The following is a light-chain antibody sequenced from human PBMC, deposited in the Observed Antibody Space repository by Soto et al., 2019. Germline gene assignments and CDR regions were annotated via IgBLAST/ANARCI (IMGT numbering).Light chain of an antibody. J-gene: IGKJ4*02. V-gene: IGKV1-33*01. CDR2: DAS. Sequence: DIEMTQSPSSLSASVGDRVAITCQASQDIDTYLHWYQQKPGKAPNVLIYDASTLETGVPSRFNGSGSGTDFTVTISSLQPEDIATYYCQQYDNLPLTCGGGTKVEIK. CDR1: QDIDTY. CDR3: QQYDNLPLT.